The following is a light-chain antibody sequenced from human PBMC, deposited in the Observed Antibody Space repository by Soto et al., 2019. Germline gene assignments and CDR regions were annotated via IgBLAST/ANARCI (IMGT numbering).Light chain of an antibody. CDR2: RNN. CDR3: AAWDDSLSGFYL. V-gene: IGLV1-47*01. Sequence: QSALTQPPSASGSPGQSVTISCTGTSSDVGGYDYVSWYQHLPGTAPKLLIYRNNQRPSGVPDRFSGSKSGTSASLAISGLRSEDEADYFCAAWDDSLSGFYLFGTGTKLTVL. J-gene: IGLJ1*01. CDR1: SSDVGGYDY.